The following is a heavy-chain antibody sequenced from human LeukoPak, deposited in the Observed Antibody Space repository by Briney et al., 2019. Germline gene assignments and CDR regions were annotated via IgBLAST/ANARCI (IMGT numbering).Heavy chain of an antibody. V-gene: IGHV6-1*01. Sequence: SQTLSVTCAISGDRVSSNIATWNWVRQSPSRGLEWLGRTYYRSKWYNDYAVSMKGRMTINPDTSKNQFSLQLNSVTPEDTGVYYCAAAGGGYHWLDPWGQGTLVTVSS. D-gene: IGHD6-13*01. J-gene: IGHJ5*02. CDR3: AAAGGGYHWLDP. CDR2: TYYRSKWYN. CDR1: GDRVSSNIAT.